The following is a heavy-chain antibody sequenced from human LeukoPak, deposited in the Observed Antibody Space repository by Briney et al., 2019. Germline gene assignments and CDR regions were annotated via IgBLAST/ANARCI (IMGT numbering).Heavy chain of an antibody. CDR3: ARESYYYGSGRDLRSNWFDP. V-gene: IGHV4-30-4*01. Sequence: SETLSLTCTVSGDSISSGDYYWSWIRQPPGKGLEWIGYIYYSGSTYYNPSLKSRVTISVDTSKNQFSLKLSSVTAADTAVYYCARESYYYGSGRDLRSNWFDPWGQGTLVTVSS. D-gene: IGHD3-10*01. J-gene: IGHJ5*02. CDR2: IYYSGST. CDR1: GDSISSGDYY.